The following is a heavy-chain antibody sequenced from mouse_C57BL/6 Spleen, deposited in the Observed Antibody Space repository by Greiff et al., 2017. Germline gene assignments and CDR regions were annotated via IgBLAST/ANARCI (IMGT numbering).Heavy chain of an antibody. Sequence: QVQLQQSGPELVKPGASVKISCKASGYAFSSSWMNWVKQRPGKGLEWIGRIYPGDGDTNYNGKFKGKATLTADKSSSTAYMQLSSLTSEDSAVYFCARFGTTGPFDYWGQGTTLTVSS. CDR1: GYAFSSSW. V-gene: IGHV1-82*01. J-gene: IGHJ2*01. CDR2: IYPGDGDT. D-gene: IGHD1-1*01. CDR3: ARFGTTGPFDY.